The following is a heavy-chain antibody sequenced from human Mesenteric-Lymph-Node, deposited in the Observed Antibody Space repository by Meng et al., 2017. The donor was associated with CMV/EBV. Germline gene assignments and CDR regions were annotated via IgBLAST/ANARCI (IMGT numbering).Heavy chain of an antibody. Sequence: QLQQSTSGPEVTTPGPSVNCAITAYRFTCTGSYWNWVRQAPWRGLEWMGWTNPSSDWTNYAEEFVNSVTTTSQESFNTQYILLSSLGTHETAVEYCCTRVRATTCWFDSWGQGTLVTVSS. CDR3: TRVRATTCWFDS. CDR2: TNPSSDWT. J-gene: IGHJ5*01. V-gene: IGHV1-2*02. D-gene: IGHD1-26*01. CDR1: RFTCTGSY.